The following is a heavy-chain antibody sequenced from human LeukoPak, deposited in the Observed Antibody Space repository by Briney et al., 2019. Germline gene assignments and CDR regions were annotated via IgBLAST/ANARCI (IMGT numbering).Heavy chain of an antibody. CDR1: GFTFSSYA. V-gene: IGHV3-23*01. D-gene: IGHD6-13*01. CDR2: ISGSGGST. CDR3: AKDDPGIAAAGTGVDY. Sequence: GGSLRLSCAASGFTFSSYAMSWVRQAPGKGLEGVSAISGSGGSTYYADSVKGRFTISRDNSKNTLYLQMNSLRAEDTAVYYCAKDDPGIAAAGTGVDYWGQGTLVTVSS. J-gene: IGHJ4*02.